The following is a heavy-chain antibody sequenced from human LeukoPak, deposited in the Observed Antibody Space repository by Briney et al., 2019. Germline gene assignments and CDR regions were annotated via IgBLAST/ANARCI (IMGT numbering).Heavy chain of an antibody. CDR1: GGSISSSNW. CDR3: ARRTCNWFDP. D-gene: IGHD1/OR15-1a*01. V-gene: IGHV4-4*02. CDR2: IYHSGST. J-gene: IGHJ5*02. Sequence: MASGTLSLTCAVSGGSISSSNWWSGVRQPPGKGLEWIGEIYHSGSTNYNPSLKSRVTIPVDMSKNQFSLKLSSVTAADTAVYYCARRTCNWFDPWGQGTLVTVSS.